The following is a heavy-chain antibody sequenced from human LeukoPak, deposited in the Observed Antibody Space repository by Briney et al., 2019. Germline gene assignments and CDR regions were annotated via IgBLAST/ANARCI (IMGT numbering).Heavy chain of an antibody. CDR3: ARDKVVVVITIADY. Sequence: GRSLRLSCAASGFTFSSYAMHWVRQAPGKGLEWVAVISYDGSNKYYADSVKGRFTISRDNSKNTLYLQMNSLRAEDTAVYYCARDKVVVVITIADYWGQGTLVTVSS. CDR2: ISYDGSNK. V-gene: IGHV3-30-3*01. CDR1: GFTFSSYA. D-gene: IGHD3-22*01. J-gene: IGHJ4*02.